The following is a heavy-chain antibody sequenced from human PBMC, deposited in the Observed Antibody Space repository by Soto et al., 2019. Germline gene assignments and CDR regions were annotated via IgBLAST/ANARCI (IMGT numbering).Heavy chain of an antibody. CDR2: ISNDGSNY. Sequence: QVQLVESGGGVVQPGRSLRLSCAASGFTFTSYAMHWVRQAPGKGLEWVAVISNDGSNYYYADSVRGRFTISRDNTKNTLFLQMSSLRGEDSGVYYCAIGTTLAIFDYGMDVWGQGTTVTVSS. CDR3: AIGTTLAIFDYGMDV. V-gene: IGHV3-30-3*01. J-gene: IGHJ6*02. CDR1: GFTFTSYA. D-gene: IGHD3-3*01.